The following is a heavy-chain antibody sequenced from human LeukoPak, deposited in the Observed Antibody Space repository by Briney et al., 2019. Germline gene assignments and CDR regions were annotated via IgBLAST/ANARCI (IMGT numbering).Heavy chain of an antibody. Sequence: GGSLRLSCTVSGFTVSSNSMSWVRQAPGKGLEWVSFIYSDNTHYSDSVKGRFTTSRDNSKNTLYLQMNSLRAEDTAVYYCARRAGAYSHPYDYWGQGTLVTVTS. CDR1: GFTVSSNS. CDR2: IYSDNT. V-gene: IGHV3-53*01. D-gene: IGHD4/OR15-4a*01. CDR3: ARRAGAYSHPYDY. J-gene: IGHJ4*02.